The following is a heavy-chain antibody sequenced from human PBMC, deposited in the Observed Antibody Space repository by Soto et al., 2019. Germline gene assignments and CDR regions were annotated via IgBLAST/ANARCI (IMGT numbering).Heavy chain of an antibody. V-gene: IGHV3-30-3*01. D-gene: IGHD1-26*01. CDR2: ISYDGSNK. CDR3: ARDRAFGSYYAFLRVIYSYYFDY. J-gene: IGHJ4*02. CDR1: GFTFSSYA. Sequence: GGSLRLSCAASGFTFSSYAMHWVRQAPGKGLEWVAVISYDGSNKYYADSVKGRFTISRDNSKNTLYLQMNSLRAEDTAVYYCARDRAFGSYYAFLRVIYSYYFDYWGQGTLVTVSS.